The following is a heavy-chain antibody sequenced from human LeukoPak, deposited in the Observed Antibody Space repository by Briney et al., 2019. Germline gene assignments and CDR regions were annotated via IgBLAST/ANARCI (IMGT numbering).Heavy chain of an antibody. CDR3: AGSRSGYYGDADY. D-gene: IGHD3-3*01. Sequence: SETLSLTCTVSGGSISSGGYYWGWIRQHPGKGLEWIGHIYYSGSTYYNPSLKSRVTISVDTSKNQFSLKLSSVTAADTAVYYCAGSRSGYYGDADYWGQGTLVTVSS. V-gene: IGHV4-31*03. J-gene: IGHJ4*02. CDR2: IYYSGST. CDR1: GGSISSGGYY.